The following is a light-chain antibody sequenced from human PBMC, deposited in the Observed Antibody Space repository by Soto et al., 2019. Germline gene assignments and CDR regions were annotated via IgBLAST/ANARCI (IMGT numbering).Light chain of an antibody. J-gene: IGKJ4*01. Sequence: PGDTATLSCRASQSVVRYVAWYQQKPGQAPRLLIYDATIRASGIPARFSGSGSGTDFSLTISSLEPEDFAVYYCQQRDHWPPLTFGGGTKVEVK. V-gene: IGKV3-11*01. CDR2: DAT. CDR1: QSVVRY. CDR3: QQRDHWPPLT.